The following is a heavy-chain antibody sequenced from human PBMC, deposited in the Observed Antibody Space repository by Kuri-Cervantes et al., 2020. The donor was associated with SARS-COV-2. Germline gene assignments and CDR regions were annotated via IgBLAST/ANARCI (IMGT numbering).Heavy chain of an antibody. CDR1: GFTFSSYG. D-gene: IGHD2-21*01. J-gene: IGHJ4*02. CDR2: ISFGGTNK. V-gene: IGHV3-30*18. CDR3: AKDRVGVQDF. Sequence: GESLKISCAASGFTFSSYGMHWVRQAPGKGLEWVAVISFGGTNKYYADSVKGRFTISRDNSQNTLYLHMKSLRSEDTAMYYCAKDRVGVQDFWGQGTLVTVSS.